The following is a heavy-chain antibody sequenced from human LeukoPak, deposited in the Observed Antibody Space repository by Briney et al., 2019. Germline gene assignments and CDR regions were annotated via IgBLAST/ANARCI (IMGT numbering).Heavy chain of an antibody. CDR2: ISPYNGNT. V-gene: IGHV1-18*01. CDR1: GYTFTSYD. J-gene: IGHJ5*02. Sequence: GASVKVSCKTSGYTFTSYDINWVRQAPGQGLEWMGWISPYNGNTKSAQKFQGRVTMTTDTSTSTAYMELRSLRSDDAAVYYCARGGGVTAFDPWGQGTLVTVSS. CDR3: ARGGGVTAFDP. D-gene: IGHD3-16*01.